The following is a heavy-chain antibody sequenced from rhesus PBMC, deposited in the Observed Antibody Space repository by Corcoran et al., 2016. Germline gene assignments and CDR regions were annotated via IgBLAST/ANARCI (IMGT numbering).Heavy chain of an antibody. V-gene: IGHV5-2*01. J-gene: IGHJ4*01. CDR2: MVPSDSDT. CDR1: GYSFTNSW. D-gene: IGHD1-20*01. CDR3: GKYSWNNGFDY. Sequence: EVQLVQSGAEVKRPGESLPLSCKTSGYSFTNSWTSWVRHMPGRGLEWMGAMVPSDSDTRYSPSVEGEVAIAADKCMRTADLQWSSRKASDAATYYCGKYSWNNGFDYWGQGVLVTVSS.